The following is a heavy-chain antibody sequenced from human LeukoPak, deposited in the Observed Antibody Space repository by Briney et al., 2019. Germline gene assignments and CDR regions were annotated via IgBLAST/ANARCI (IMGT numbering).Heavy chain of an antibody. J-gene: IGHJ4*02. CDR2: QSDTGYYR. Sequence: GGSLRLSCTGSGFTFGDFAMSWVRQAPGKGLEWVSDQSDTGYYRNYADSAKGRFTISRDNSKRSLWLQMNSLRVEDTAVYYCAKDQDLWFGELGGFDYWGQGTLVTVSS. CDR1: GFTFGDFA. D-gene: IGHD3-10*01. V-gene: IGHV3-23*01. CDR3: AKDQDLWFGELGGFDY.